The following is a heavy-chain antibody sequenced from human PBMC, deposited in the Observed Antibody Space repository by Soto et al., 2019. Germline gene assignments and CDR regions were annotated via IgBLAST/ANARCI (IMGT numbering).Heavy chain of an antibody. D-gene: IGHD2-2*01. Sequence: EVQLVESGGGLVQPGGPRRLSFEASGFTFGSYSMTWAGQAPGKGLEWVSYISSSSSTIYYADSVKGRFTISRDNAKNSLYLQMNSLRDEDTAVYYCARESAALNWFDPWGQGTLVTVSS. CDR3: ARESAALNWFDP. V-gene: IGHV3-48*02. CDR2: ISSSSSTI. J-gene: IGHJ5*02. CDR1: GFTFGSYS.